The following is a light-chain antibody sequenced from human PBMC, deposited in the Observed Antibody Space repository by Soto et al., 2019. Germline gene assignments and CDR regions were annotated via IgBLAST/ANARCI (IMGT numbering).Light chain of an antibody. V-gene: IGKV2-30*01. CDR2: RVS. J-gene: IGKJ1*01. CDR1: QSLLYRDGNTY. Sequence: EVVLTQSPLYLPDTLGQQASISCKSSQSLLYRDGNTYLSWFHQRPGQSPRRLIYRVSNRDSGVPDRFSGSGSGTDCTLKISRVEAEDVGFYYCMQGTHWPPKTFGQGTKVEIK. CDR3: MQGTHWPPKT.